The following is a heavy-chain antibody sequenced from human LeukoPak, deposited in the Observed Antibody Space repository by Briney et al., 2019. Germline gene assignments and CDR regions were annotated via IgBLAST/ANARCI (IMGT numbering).Heavy chain of an antibody. V-gene: IGHV4-59*01. CDR1: GGSISSYY. CDR3: ARNDYGGTLFDY. D-gene: IGHD4-23*01. J-gene: IGHJ4*02. Sequence: PSETLSLTCTVSGGSISSYYWSWIRQPPGKGLEWIGYIYYSGSTNYNPSLKSRVTISVDTSKNQFSLKLSSVTAADTAVYYCARNDYGGTLFDYWGQGTLVTVSS. CDR2: IYYSGST.